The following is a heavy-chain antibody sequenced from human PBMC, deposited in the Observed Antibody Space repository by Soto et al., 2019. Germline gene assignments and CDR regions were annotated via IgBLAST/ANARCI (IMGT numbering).Heavy chain of an antibody. CDR2: IWYDGSNK. CDR1: GFTFSSYG. CDR3: ARVGSSPIYYYYGMDV. Sequence: GGSLRLSCAASGFTFSSYGMHWVRQAPGKGLEWVAVIWYDGSNKYYADSVKGRFTISRDNSKNTLYLQMNSLRAEDTAVYYRARVGSSPIYYYYGMDVWGQGTTVTVSS. V-gene: IGHV3-33*01. J-gene: IGHJ6*02. D-gene: IGHD6-6*01.